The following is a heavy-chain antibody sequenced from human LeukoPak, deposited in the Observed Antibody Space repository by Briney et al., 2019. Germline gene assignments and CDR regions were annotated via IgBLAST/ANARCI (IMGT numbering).Heavy chain of an antibody. CDR2: IYSTGST. CDR3: ARDLGGYNYGYSFDY. D-gene: IGHD5-18*01. J-gene: IGHJ4*02. Sequence: SETLSPTCTVSGGSVSGSYWNWIRQPAGRGLEWIGRIYSTGSTNYNPSLKSRVTMSVDTSKNQFSLKLFSVTAADTAVYYCARDLGGYNYGYSFDYWGQGTLVTVSS. V-gene: IGHV4-4*07. CDR1: GGSVSGSY.